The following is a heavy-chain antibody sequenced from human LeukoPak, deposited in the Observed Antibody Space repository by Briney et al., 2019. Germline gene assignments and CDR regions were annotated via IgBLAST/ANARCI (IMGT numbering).Heavy chain of an antibody. V-gene: IGHV3-30*18. CDR2: ISYDGSNK. Sequence: PGRSLRLSCAASGFTFSSYGMHWVRQAPGKVLDWVAVISYDGSNKYYADYVKGRFTISRDNSKNTLYLQMNSLRAEDTAVYYCAKSGYYDSSGYYPDDYWGQGTLITVSS. J-gene: IGHJ4*02. CDR3: AKSGYYDSSGYYPDDY. CDR1: GFTFSSYG. D-gene: IGHD3-22*01.